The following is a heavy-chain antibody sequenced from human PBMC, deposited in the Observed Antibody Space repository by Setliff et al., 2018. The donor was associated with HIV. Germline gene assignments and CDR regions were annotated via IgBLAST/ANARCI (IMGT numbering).Heavy chain of an antibody. D-gene: IGHD1-20*01. CDR3: AKSFNSGPTNWNIDV. J-gene: IGHJ6*03. CDR2: ISGSGGST. Sequence: PGGSLRLSCAASGFTFSSYAMSWVRQAPGKGLEWVSAISGSGGSTYYADSVKGRFTISRDNSKNTLYLQMNSLRSEDTAVYFCAKSFNSGPTNWNIDVWGTGTTVTVSS. CDR1: GFTFSSYA. V-gene: IGHV3-23*01.